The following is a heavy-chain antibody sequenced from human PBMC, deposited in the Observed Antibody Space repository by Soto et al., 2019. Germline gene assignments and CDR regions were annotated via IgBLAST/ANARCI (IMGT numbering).Heavy chain of an antibody. CDR3: ARENDSSGYYYRVFDY. D-gene: IGHD3-22*01. V-gene: IGHV1-18*01. J-gene: IGHJ4*02. CDR1: GYTFTSYG. Sequence: ASVKVSCKASGYTFTSYGISWVRQAPGQGLEWMGWISAYNGNTNYAQKLQGRVTMTTDTSTSTAYMELRSLRSDDTAVYYCARENDSSGYYYRVFDYWGQGTLVTVSS. CDR2: ISAYNGNT.